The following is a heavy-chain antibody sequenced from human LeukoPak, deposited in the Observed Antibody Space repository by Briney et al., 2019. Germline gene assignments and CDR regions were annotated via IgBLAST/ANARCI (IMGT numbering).Heavy chain of an antibody. CDR2: IYYSGST. V-gene: IGHV4-39*07. CDR1: GGSISSSSYY. CDR3: ARGGPMVRGVIVILGDYYYGMDV. J-gene: IGHJ6*02. D-gene: IGHD3-10*01. Sequence: PSETLSLTCTVSGGSISSSSYYWGWIRQPPGKGLEWIGSIYYSGSTYYNPSLKSRVTISVDTSKNQFSLKLSSVTAADTAVYYCARGGPMVRGVIVILGDYYYGMDVWGQGTTVTVSS.